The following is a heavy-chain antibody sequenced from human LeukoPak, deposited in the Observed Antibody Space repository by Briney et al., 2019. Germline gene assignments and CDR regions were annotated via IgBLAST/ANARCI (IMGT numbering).Heavy chain of an antibody. V-gene: IGHV3-33*01. CDR2: IWYDGSNK. CDR3: ARDASRIAAAGTFDY. CDR1: GFTFSSYG. D-gene: IGHD6-13*01. J-gene: IGHJ4*02. Sequence: PGRSLRLSCAASGFTFSSYGMHWVRQAPGKGLEWVAVIWYDGSNKYYADSVKGRFTISRDNSKNTLYLQMNSLRAEDTAVYYCARDASRIAAAGTFDYWGQGTLVTVSS.